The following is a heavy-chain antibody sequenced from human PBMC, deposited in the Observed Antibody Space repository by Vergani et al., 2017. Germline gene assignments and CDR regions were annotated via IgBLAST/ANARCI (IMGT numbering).Heavy chain of an antibody. V-gene: IGHV3-21*01. J-gene: IGHJ6*03. CDR1: GFTLSSYS. CDR3: ARDSHLIRFDYCYMDV. Sequence: EVQLVESGGGLVKPGGSLRLSCAASGFTLSSYSMNWVRQAPGKGLEWVSSISSSRSYIYYPDSVKGRFTISRDNAKNSLDLQINSLRAEDTAVYYCARDSHLIRFDYCYMDVWGKGTTVTVSS. D-gene: IGHD3-3*01. CDR2: ISSSRSYI.